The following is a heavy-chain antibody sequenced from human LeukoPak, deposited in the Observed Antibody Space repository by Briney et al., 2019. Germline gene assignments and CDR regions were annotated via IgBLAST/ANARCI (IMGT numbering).Heavy chain of an antibody. CDR3: ARVKEASAFDI. V-gene: IGHV3-21*01. CDR1: EFTFSNYG. D-gene: IGHD5-12*01. Sequence: GGSLRLSCAASEFTFSNYGMHWVRQAPGKGLEWVSYISRSSSHKYYAGSVKGRFTISRDNAKNSLYLQMNSLRAEDTAVYYCARVKEASAFDIWGQGTMVTVSS. J-gene: IGHJ3*02. CDR2: ISRSSSHK.